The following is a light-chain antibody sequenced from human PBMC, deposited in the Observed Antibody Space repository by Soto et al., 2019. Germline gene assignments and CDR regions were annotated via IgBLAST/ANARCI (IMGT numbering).Light chain of an antibody. CDR2: GAS. J-gene: IGKJ1*01. V-gene: IGKV3-20*01. CDR3: KQYSSSPWT. Sequence: EIVLTQSPGTLSLSPGERATLSCRASQSVSSSFLAWYQQKPGQAPRLLIYGASSRATGIPDRFSGSGSGTDFTLTISRLEPEDFAVYYCKQYSSSPWTFGQGTKVAIK. CDR1: QSVSSSF.